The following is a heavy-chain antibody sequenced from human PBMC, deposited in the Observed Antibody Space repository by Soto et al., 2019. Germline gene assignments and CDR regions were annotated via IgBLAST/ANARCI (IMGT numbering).Heavy chain of an antibody. CDR2: ISFEGNTH. V-gene: IGHV3-30*05. Sequence: QVQLVESGGGVVQPGRSLRLSCAASGFTLSRYGMHWVRQAPGKGLEWVAVISFEGNTHYYEDSVKGRFTSSRDNSKNTLSLHTHSLRPEDPAVYYCARGAEQQLVSRDYFYGMDVWGQGTTVSVSS. J-gene: IGHJ6*02. D-gene: IGHD1-1*01. CDR1: GFTLSRYG. CDR3: ARGAEQQLVSRDYFYGMDV.